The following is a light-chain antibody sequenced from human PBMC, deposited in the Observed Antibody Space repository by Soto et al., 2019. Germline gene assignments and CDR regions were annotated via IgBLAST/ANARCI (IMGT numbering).Light chain of an antibody. CDR1: SSDVGGYNF. CDR3: SAYSGTNNYV. J-gene: IGLJ1*01. V-gene: IGLV2-8*01. CDR2: DVT. Sequence: QSVLTQPPSASGSPGQSVTISCTGTSSDVGGYNFVSWYQQHPGKAPKLIIYDVTKRPSGVPDRFSGSKSGNTASLTVSGLQAEDEADYYCSAYSGTNNYVVGTGIKV.